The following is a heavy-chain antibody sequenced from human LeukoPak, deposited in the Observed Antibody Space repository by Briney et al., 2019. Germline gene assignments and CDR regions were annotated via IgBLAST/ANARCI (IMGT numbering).Heavy chain of an antibody. D-gene: IGHD6-13*01. V-gene: IGHV3-66*01. CDR3: ATGSLEDYYYGMDV. J-gene: IGHJ6*02. CDR2: IHSGGIT. CDR1: GFTVRSNY. Sequence: AGGSLRLSCAASGFTVRSNYMSWVRQAPGKGLEWVSVIHSGGITFYADSVKGRITISRDDSKNTLYLQMNSLRAEDTAVYYCATGSLEDYYYGMDVWGQGTTVTVSS.